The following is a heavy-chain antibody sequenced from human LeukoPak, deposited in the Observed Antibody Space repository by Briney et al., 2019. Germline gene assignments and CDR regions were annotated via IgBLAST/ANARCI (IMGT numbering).Heavy chain of an antibody. V-gene: IGHV4-31*11. D-gene: IGHD3-3*01. J-gene: IGHJ4*02. CDR2: IYYSGST. CDR1: GGSFTGYY. Sequence: PSGTLSLTCAVSGGSFTGYYWSWIRQHPGKGLEWIGYIYYSGSTYYNPSLKSRVTISVNTSKNQFSLKLSSVTAADTAVYYCARGNYDFWSGTTNYYFDYWGQGTLVTVSS. CDR3: ARGNYDFWSGTTNYYFDY.